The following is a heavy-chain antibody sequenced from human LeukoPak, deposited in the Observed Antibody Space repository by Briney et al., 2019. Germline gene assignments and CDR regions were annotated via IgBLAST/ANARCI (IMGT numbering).Heavy chain of an antibody. D-gene: IGHD4-17*01. CDR2: INHSGST. CDR3: ARGPPVTTYLDY. J-gene: IGHJ4*02. CDR1: GGSFSGYY. V-gene: IGHV4-34*01. Sequence: SETLSLTCAVYGGSFSGYYWSWIRPPPGKGLEWIGEINHSGSTNYNPSLKSRVTISVDTSKNQFSLKLSSVAAADTAVYYCARGPPVTTYLDYWGQGTLVTVSS.